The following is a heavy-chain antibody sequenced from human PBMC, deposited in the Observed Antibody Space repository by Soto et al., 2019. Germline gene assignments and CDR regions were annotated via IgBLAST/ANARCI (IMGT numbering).Heavy chain of an antibody. J-gene: IGHJ5*02. Sequence: GGSLRLSCAASGFTFSSYEMNWVRQAPGKGLEWVSYISSSGSTIYYADSVKGRFTISRDNAKNSLYLQMNSLRAEDTAVYYCARVVAGPTGWFDPWGQGTLVTVSS. CDR3: ARVVAGPTGWFDP. V-gene: IGHV3-48*03. CDR2: ISSSGSTI. D-gene: IGHD6-19*01. CDR1: GFTFSSYE.